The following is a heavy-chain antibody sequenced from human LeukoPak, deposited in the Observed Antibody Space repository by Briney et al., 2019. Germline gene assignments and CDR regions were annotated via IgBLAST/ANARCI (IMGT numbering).Heavy chain of an antibody. J-gene: IGHJ3*01. CDR1: GFTFDDYP. D-gene: IGHD5-12*01. V-gene: IGHV3-9*01. CDR3: AKDMATIDAFDL. Sequence: GGSLRLSCAASGFTFDDYPMHWVRQAPGKGLEWVSGISWNSAGIGYADSVKGRFTISRDNAKKSVYLQMNSLRPEDTAFYYCAKDMATIDAFDLWGQGTMVIVSS. CDR2: ISWNSAGI.